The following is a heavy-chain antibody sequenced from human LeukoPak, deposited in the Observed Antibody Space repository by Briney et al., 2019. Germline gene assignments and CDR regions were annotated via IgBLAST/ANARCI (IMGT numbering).Heavy chain of an antibody. CDR2: FDPEDGET. V-gene: IGHV1-24*01. D-gene: IGHD4-17*01. CDR1: GGTFSSYA. Sequence: GASVKVSCKASGGTFSSYAISWVRQAPGKGLEWMGGFDPEDGETIYAQKFQGRVTMTEDTSTDTAYMELSSLRSEDTAVYYCATELRYYFDYWGQGTLVTVSS. CDR3: ATELRYYFDY. J-gene: IGHJ4*02.